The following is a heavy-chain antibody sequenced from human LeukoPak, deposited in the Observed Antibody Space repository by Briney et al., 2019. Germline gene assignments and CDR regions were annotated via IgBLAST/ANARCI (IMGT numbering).Heavy chain of an antibody. CDR1: GFTFSSYA. Sequence: SGGSLRLSCAASGFTFSSYAMSWVRQAPGKGLEWVAVIWYDGSNKYYADSVKGRFTISRDNSKNTLYLQMNSLRAEDTAVYYCARDPGYCSGGSCYSGAFDIWGQGTMVTVSS. D-gene: IGHD2-15*01. CDR2: IWYDGSNK. J-gene: IGHJ3*02. V-gene: IGHV3-33*08. CDR3: ARDPGYCSGGSCYSGAFDI.